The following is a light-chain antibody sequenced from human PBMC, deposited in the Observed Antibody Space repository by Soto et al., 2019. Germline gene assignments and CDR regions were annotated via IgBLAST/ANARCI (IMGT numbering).Light chain of an antibody. CDR2: GAS. CDR1: QDIKTW. J-gene: IGKJ2*02. V-gene: IGKV1-39*01. CDR3: QHTYTPPCT. Sequence: DIQMTQSPFSLSASVGDRVTITCRASQDIKTWLNWYQQKPGRVPKLPIYGASTLHREVPSRFSGSGSGTRFTLTISSLQTEDLATYYCQHTYTPPCTFGQGTKVDIK.